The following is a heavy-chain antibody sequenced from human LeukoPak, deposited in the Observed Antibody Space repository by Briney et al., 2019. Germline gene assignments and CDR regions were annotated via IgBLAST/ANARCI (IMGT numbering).Heavy chain of an antibody. J-gene: IGHJ6*02. D-gene: IGHD3-22*01. CDR2: INTNAGNP. V-gene: IGHV7-4-1*02. CDR1: GYTFTSYA. CDR3: AREYYDSSGPPALYGMDV. Sequence: GASVKVSCKASGYTFTSYAMNWVRQAPGQGLGWMGWINTNAGNPTYAQGFTGRFVFSLDTSVSAAYLQISSLKAEDTAVYYCAREYYDSSGPPALYGMDVWGQGTTVTVSS.